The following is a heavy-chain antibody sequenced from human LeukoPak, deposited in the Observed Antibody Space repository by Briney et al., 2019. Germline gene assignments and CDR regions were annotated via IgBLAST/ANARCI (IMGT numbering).Heavy chain of an antibody. J-gene: IGHJ6*02. CDR3: ARDYYGDYAVGYYYYGMDV. CDR1: GFTFSSYS. Sequence: GGSLRLSCAASGFTFSSYSMNWVRQAPGKGLEWVSSISSSSSYIYYADSVKGRFTISRDNAKNSLYLQMNSLRAEDTAVYYCARDYYGDYAVGYYYYGMDVWGQGTTVTVSS. D-gene: IGHD4-17*01. CDR2: ISSSSSYI. V-gene: IGHV3-21*01.